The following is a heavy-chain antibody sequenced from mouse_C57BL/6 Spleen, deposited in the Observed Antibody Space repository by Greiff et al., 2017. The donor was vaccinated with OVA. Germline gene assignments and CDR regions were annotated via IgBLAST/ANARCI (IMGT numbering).Heavy chain of an antibody. CDR1: GYTFTSYW. J-gene: IGHJ4*01. CDR2: IHPNSGST. V-gene: IGHV1-64*01. D-gene: IGHD2-3*01. CDR3: ARRDGYSGMDY. Sequence: QVQLQQPGAELVKPGASVKLSCKASGYTFTSYWMHWVKQRPGQGLEWIGMIHPNSGSTNYNEKFKSKATLTVDKSSSTAYMQLSSLTSEDSAVYYCARRDGYSGMDYWGQGTSVTVSS.